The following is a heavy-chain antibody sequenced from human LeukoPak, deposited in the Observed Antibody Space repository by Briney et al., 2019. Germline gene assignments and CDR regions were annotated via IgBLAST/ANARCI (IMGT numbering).Heavy chain of an antibody. V-gene: IGHV4-38-2*01. CDR1: GYSISSGYY. Sequence: PSETLSLTCAVSGYSISSGYYWGWIRQPPGKGLEWIGSIYHSGSTYYNPSLKSRVTISVDTSKNQFSLKLSSVTAADTAVYYCARGYMVRGQRFDPWGQGTLVTVSS. D-gene: IGHD3-10*01. CDR2: IYHSGST. CDR3: ARGYMVRGQRFDP. J-gene: IGHJ5*02.